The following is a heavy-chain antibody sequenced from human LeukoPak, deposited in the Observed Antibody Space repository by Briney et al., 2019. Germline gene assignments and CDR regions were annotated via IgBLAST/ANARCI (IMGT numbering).Heavy chain of an antibody. CDR1: GFTVSSNY. D-gene: IGHD5-18*01. CDR3: AKDPRGYSYGYVDY. Sequence: GGSLRLSCAASGFTVSSNYMSWVRQASGKGLEWVSAISGSGGSTYYADSVKGRFTISRDNSKNTLYLQMNSLRAEDTAVYYCAKDPRGYSYGYVDYWGQGTLVTVSS. J-gene: IGHJ4*02. V-gene: IGHV3-23*01. CDR2: ISGSGGST.